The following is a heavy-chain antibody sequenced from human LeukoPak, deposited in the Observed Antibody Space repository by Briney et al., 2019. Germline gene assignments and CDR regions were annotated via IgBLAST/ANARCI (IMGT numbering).Heavy chain of an antibody. CDR1: GGSISSGDHY. Sequence: SQTLSLTCTVSGGSISSGDHYWSWIRQPPGKGLEWIGYIYYSGTTYYNPPLRSRVSISVDTSKNQVSLKLTSVTAADTAVYYCAREGPVTTVNHIDYWGQGTLVTVSS. D-gene: IGHD4-17*01. J-gene: IGHJ4*02. V-gene: IGHV4-30-4*01. CDR3: AREGPVTTVNHIDY. CDR2: IYYSGTT.